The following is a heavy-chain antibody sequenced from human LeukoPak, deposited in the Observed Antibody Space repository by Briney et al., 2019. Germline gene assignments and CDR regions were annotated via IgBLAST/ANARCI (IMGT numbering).Heavy chain of an antibody. CDR1: GFTFSSYA. CDR3: ARAKGSYSFDY. J-gene: IGHJ4*02. CDR2: INGGGGSA. V-gene: IGHV3-23*01. D-gene: IGHD3-10*01. Sequence: GGSLRLSCAASGFTFSSYAMSWVRQAPGKGLEWVSLINGGGGSAYYADSVKGRFTISRDNAKNSLCLQMNSLRAEDTAVYHCARAKGSYSFDYWGQGTLVTVSS.